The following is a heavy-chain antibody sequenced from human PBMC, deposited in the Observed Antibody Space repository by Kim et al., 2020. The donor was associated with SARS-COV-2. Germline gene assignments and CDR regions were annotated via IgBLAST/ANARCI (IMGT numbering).Heavy chain of an antibody. J-gene: IGHJ6*03. CDR3: ARGRVPAAGWHYYMDV. CDR1: GFTFSSYG. D-gene: IGHD6-13*01. Sequence: GGSLRLSCAASGFTFSSYGMHWVRQAPGKGLEWVAVIWYDGSNKYYADSVKGRFTISRDNSKNTLYLQMNSLRAEDTAVYYCARGRVPAAGWHYYMDVWRKENTV. V-gene: IGHV3-33*01. CDR2: IWYDGSNK.